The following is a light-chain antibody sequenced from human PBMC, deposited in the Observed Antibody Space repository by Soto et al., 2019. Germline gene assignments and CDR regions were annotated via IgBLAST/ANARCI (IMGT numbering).Light chain of an antibody. CDR2: DAS. V-gene: IGKV3-20*01. Sequence: VLMQCPGILPLSPGESATLSCRTARRVSSNYLAWYKQKPGQAPRILIYDASNRATGIPARFSGSGFGTEYTLTISRLEPEDFAVYYCQQYSRGGTVGQGTKVDIK. J-gene: IGKJ1*01. CDR3: QQYSRGGT. CDR1: RRVSSNY.